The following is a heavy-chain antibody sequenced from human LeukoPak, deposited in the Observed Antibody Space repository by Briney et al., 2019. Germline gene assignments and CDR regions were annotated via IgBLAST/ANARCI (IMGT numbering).Heavy chain of an antibody. Sequence: SETLSLTCTVSGGSISSYYWSWIRQPPGKGLEWIGYIYYSGSTNYNPSLKSRVTISVDTSKNQFSLKLSSVTAAGTAVYYCARDSRGYSYGYDYYYGMDVWGQGTTVTVSS. CDR2: IYYSGST. J-gene: IGHJ6*02. D-gene: IGHD5-18*01. V-gene: IGHV4-59*01. CDR3: ARDSRGYSYGYDYYYGMDV. CDR1: GGSISSYY.